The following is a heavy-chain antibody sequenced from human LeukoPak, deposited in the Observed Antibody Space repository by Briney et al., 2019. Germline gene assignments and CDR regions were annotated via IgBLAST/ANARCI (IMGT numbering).Heavy chain of an antibody. CDR1: GFTFDDYA. Sequence: GGSLRLSCAASGFTFDDYAMHWVRQAPGKGLEWVSGISWNSGSIGYADSVKGRFTISRDNAKNSLYLQMNSLSAEATALYYCAKPSREDSSGWFDYWGQGTLVTVSS. D-gene: IGHD6-19*01. V-gene: IGHV3-9*01. J-gene: IGHJ4*02. CDR2: ISWNSGSI. CDR3: AKPSREDSSGWFDY.